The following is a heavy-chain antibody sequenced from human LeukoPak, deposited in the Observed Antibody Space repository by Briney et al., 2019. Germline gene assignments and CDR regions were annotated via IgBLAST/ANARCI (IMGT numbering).Heavy chain of an antibody. CDR3: ARLITGTMVRGVKNS. D-gene: IGHD3-10*01. CDR1: GGSISSSSYY. J-gene: IGHJ4*02. CDR2: IYYSGST. V-gene: IGHV4-39*07. Sequence: SETLSLTCTVSGGSISSSSYYWGWIRQPPGKGLEWIGSIYYSGSTYYNPSLKSRITLSVDTSKNQFSLKLSSVTAADTAVYYCARLITGTMVRGVKNSWGQGTLVTVSS.